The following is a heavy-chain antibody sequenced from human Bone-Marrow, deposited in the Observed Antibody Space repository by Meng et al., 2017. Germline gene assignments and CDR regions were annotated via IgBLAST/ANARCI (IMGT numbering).Heavy chain of an antibody. CDR1: GFTFSSYW. CDR3: GIGSPTDY. Sequence: EVQLVESGGGSVQPGVSLRLSCAASGFTFSSYWMHWVRQAPGKGLVWVSRINTVGGGTNYADSVKGRFTISRDNAKNTLYLQINSLRAEDTAVYYCGIGSPTDYWGQGTLVTVSS. J-gene: IGHJ4*02. CDR2: INTVGGGT. V-gene: IGHV3-74*01.